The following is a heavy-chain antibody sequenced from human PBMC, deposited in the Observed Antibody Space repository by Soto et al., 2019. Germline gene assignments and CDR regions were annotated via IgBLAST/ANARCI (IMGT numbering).Heavy chain of an antibody. D-gene: IGHD6-13*01. V-gene: IGHV1-18*01. CDR3: ARGKRQLTGP. Sequence: QVPLVQSGAVMKKPGASVKVSCKASGYTFTSYGISWVRQAPGQGLEWMGWITPFNGKTNYAQKLQGRVTMTTDTSTSTGYMELRGPRSDDTAVYYCARGKRQLTGPWGQGTLVTVSS. J-gene: IGHJ5*02. CDR1: GYTFTSYG. CDR2: ITPFNGKT.